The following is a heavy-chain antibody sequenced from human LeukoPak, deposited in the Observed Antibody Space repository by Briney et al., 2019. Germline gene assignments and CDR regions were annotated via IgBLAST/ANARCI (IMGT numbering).Heavy chain of an antibody. Sequence: AGGSLRLSCAASGFTFSSYAMSWVRQAPGKGLEWVSAISGSGSSTYYADSVKGRFTISRDNSKNTLYLQMNSLRAEDTAVYYCARDSSSSWYGFLDSWGQGTLVTVSS. CDR1: GFTFSSYA. CDR3: ARDSSSSWYGFLDS. J-gene: IGHJ4*02. CDR2: ISGSGSST. V-gene: IGHV3-23*01. D-gene: IGHD6-13*01.